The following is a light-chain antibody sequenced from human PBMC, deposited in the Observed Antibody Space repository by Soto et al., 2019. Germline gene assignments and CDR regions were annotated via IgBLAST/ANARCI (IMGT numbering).Light chain of an antibody. CDR1: QSISSW. CDR2: EAS. CDR3: QQYNSS. J-gene: IGKJ1*01. V-gene: IGKV1-5*03. Sequence: DIQMTQSPSTLSASVGYRFTITCRASQSISSWLAWYQQRTGKAPTLMIYEASIFESGVPSRFIGSGSGTQFTLTIRSLQPDDFATYYCQQYNSSFGQGTRWIS.